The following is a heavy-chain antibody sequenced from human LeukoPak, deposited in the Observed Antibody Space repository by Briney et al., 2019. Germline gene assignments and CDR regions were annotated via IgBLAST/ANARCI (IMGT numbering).Heavy chain of an antibody. CDR1: GGSISSGGYY. V-gene: IGHV4-31*03. J-gene: IGHJ4*02. D-gene: IGHD4-23*01. Sequence: SETLSLTCTVSGGSISSGGYYWSWIRQHPGKGLEWIGYIYYSGSTNYNPSLKSRVTISVDTSKNQFSLKLSSVTAADTAVYYCARTRAYGGRPDYWGQGTLVTVSS. CDR2: IYYSGST. CDR3: ARTRAYGGRPDY.